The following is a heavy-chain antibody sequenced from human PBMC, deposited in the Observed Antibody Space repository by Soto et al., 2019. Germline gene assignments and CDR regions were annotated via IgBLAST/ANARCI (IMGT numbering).Heavy chain of an antibody. CDR1: GYIFTNYG. D-gene: IGHD3-22*01. CDR3: ARDRLRGYDSSGFYS. J-gene: IGHJ4*02. CDR2: INPSDGNR. Sequence: ASVKVSCKASGYIFTNYGVGWVRQAPGQGLEWMGWINPSDGNRNFAQKFEDRVTMTTATSTNTAFLELGSLKSDDTAIYYCARDRLRGYDSSGFYSWGQGTMVTVSS. V-gene: IGHV1-18*01.